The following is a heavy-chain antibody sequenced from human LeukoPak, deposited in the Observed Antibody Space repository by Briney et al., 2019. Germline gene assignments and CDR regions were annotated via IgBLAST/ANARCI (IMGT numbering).Heavy chain of an antibody. CDR1: GFTFSSYA. D-gene: IGHD5-24*01. J-gene: IGHJ4*02. Sequence: GGSLRLSCAASGFTFSSYAMSWVRQAPGKGLEWVSAISGSGTSTFYADSVKGRFTISRDNSKNTLFLQMNSLRAEDTAVYYCAKDSRRSTDGYNWSDYWGQGSLVTVSS. CDR2: ISGSGTST. CDR3: AKDSRRSTDGYNWSDY. V-gene: IGHV3-23*01.